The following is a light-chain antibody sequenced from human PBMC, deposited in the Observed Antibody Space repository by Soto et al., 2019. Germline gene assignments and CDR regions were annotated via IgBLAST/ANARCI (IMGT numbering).Light chain of an antibody. Sequence: QSVLTQPPSASGSPGQSVTISCTGTKNDIGVYDFVSWYQHHPGKAPRLIIYEVVQRPSGVPDRFSGSKSGNTASLTVSGPHAADEADYFCKSYAGSNSYVFGSGTKGTVL. J-gene: IGLJ1*01. V-gene: IGLV2-8*01. CDR3: KSYAGSNSYV. CDR2: EVV. CDR1: KNDIGVYDF.